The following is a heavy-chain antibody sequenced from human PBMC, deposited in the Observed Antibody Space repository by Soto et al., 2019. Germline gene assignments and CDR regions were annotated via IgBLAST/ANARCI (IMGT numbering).Heavy chain of an antibody. V-gene: IGHV4-30-4*01. CDR1: GGSISSGDYY. Sequence: QVQLQESGPGLVKPSQTLSLTCTVSGGSISSGDYYWSWIRQPPGKGLEWIGYIYYAGNTLYTPSLNSRVTISLDTSKNQFSLKLNSVTAADTAVYYCARHDVIPKLQNGMGVWGQGTTVTVSS. CDR2: IYYAGNT. D-gene: IGHD2-15*01. J-gene: IGHJ6*02. CDR3: ARHDVIPKLQNGMGV.